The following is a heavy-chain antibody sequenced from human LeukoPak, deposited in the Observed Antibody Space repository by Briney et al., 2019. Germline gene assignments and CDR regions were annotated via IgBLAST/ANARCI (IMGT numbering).Heavy chain of an antibody. V-gene: IGHV3-21*01. CDR2: ISSSSSYI. CDR3: ARDSSGWSPSDYFDY. D-gene: IGHD6-19*01. CDR1: GFTFSSYS. J-gene: IGHJ4*02. Sequence: GGSLRLSCAASGFTFSSYSMNWVRQAPGKGLEWVSSISSSSSYIYYADSVKGRFTISRDNAKNSLYLQMNSLRAEDTAVYYCARDSSGWSPSDYFDYWGQGTLVTVSS.